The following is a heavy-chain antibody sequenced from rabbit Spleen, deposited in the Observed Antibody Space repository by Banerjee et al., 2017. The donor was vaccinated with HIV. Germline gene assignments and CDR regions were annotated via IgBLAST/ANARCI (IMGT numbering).Heavy chain of an antibody. CDR1: GFTIISSYY. V-gene: IGHV1S40*01. CDR3: AKHAGYGDAYYSL. D-gene: IGHD6-1*01. Sequence: QSLEESGGGLVQPEGSLTLTCTASGFTIISSYYMSWVRQAPGKGLEWIACIGSGSSGSTWYASWAKGRFTISKSSPTSVSLQMSSLTAADTASYFCAKHAGYGDAYYSLWGQGSLVTV. CDR2: IGSGSSGST. J-gene: IGHJ4*01.